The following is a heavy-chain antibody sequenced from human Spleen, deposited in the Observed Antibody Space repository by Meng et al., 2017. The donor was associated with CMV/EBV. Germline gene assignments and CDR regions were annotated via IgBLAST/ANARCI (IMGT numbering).Heavy chain of an antibody. D-gene: IGHD1-7*01. Sequence: GESLKISCAASGFTFNSYSMHWVRQAPGKGLEWVAFLRYDGNNKYYTDSVKGRFTISRDNSKNTLYLQMNSLRAEDTAVYYCAKDNWNYRSYFDYWGQGTLVTVSS. CDR1: GFTFNSYS. CDR3: AKDNWNYRSYFDY. J-gene: IGHJ4*02. V-gene: IGHV3-30*02. CDR2: LRYDGNNK.